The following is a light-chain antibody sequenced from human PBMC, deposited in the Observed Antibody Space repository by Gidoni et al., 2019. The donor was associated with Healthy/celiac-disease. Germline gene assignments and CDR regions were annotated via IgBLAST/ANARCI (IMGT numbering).Light chain of an antibody. J-gene: IGKJ3*01. CDR1: QSVNSY. V-gene: IGKV3-11*01. CDR2: DAS. CDR3: QQRSNWPPFT. Sequence: EIVLTQSPATLSLSPGERATLSCRASQSVNSYLAWYQQKPGQAPRLLIYDASNRATGIPARFSGSGSGTDFTLTISSLEPEDFAVYYCQQRSNWPPFTFXPXTKVXIK.